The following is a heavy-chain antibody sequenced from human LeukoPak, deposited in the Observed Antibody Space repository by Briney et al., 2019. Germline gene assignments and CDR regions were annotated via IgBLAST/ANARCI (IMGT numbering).Heavy chain of an antibody. CDR3: AKGRTNDY. J-gene: IGHJ4*02. CDR2: ISDTGGNT. CDR1: GFTFSSYA. D-gene: IGHD1/OR15-1a*01. Sequence: GGSLRLSCAASGFTFSSYAMSWVRQTPERGLEWVSAISDTGGNTFYADSVKGRFTISRDNSKNTLYLQMNSLRAEDTAIYYCAKGRTNDYWGQGTLVTVSS. V-gene: IGHV3-23*01.